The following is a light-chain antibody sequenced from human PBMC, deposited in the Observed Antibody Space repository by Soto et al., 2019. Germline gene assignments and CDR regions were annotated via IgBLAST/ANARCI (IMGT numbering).Light chain of an antibody. CDR1: QGIRND. V-gene: IGKV1-27*01. Sequence: IQMTQSPSSLSASVGDRVPITCRASQGIRNDLGWFQQKPGKVPKLLIYAASTLQSGVPSRFSGSGSGTDFTLTTSSLQPEDVATYYCQKYNSAPWTFGQGTKVDIK. J-gene: IGKJ1*01. CDR2: AAS. CDR3: QKYNSAPWT.